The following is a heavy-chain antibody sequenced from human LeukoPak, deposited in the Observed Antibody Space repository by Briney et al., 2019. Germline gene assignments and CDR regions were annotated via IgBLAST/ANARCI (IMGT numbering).Heavy chain of an antibody. CDR3: ARMGYDSSGYAKVDY. V-gene: IGHV3-48*03. CDR2: ISSSGSTI. Sequence: GGSLRLSCAASGFTFSSYEMNWVRQAPGKGLEWVSYISSSGSTIYYADSVKGRSTISRDNAKNSQYLQMNSLRAEDTAVYYCARMGYDSSGYAKVDYWGQGTLVTVSS. J-gene: IGHJ4*02. D-gene: IGHD3-22*01. CDR1: GFTFSSYE.